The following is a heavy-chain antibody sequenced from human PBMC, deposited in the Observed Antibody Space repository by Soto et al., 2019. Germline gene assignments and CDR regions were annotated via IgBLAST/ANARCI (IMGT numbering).Heavy chain of an antibody. Sequence: PGGSLRLSCEASGYSFSNYGMHWVRQAPGKGLEWVAAISYDGITKYYSDSLKGRFTIPKDNSKNTLYLEMNSLRPEDTAVYYCAKDMTRFLAWPHYFRGLDVWGQGTTVTVSS. D-gene: IGHD3-3*01. CDR1: GYSFSNYG. J-gene: IGHJ6*02. CDR2: ISYDGITK. V-gene: IGHV3-30*18. CDR3: AKDMTRFLAWPHYFRGLDV.